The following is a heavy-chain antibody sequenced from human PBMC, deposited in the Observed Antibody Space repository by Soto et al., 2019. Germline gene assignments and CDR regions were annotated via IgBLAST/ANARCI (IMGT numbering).Heavy chain of an antibody. CDR3: ARQVKGLGPYYDILTGPTRPFDY. V-gene: IGHV5-51*01. CDR2: IYPGDSDT. CDR1: GYSFTSYW. J-gene: IGHJ4*02. D-gene: IGHD3-9*01. Sequence: PGESLKISCKGSGYSFTSYWIGWVRQMPGKGLEWMGIIYPGDSDTRYSPSFQDQVTISADKSISTAYLQWSSLKASDSAMYYCARQVKGLGPYYDILTGPTRPFDYWGQGTLVTVSS.